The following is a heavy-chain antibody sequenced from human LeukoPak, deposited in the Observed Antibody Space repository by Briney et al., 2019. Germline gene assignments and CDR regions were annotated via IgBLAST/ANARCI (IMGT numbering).Heavy chain of an antibody. J-gene: IGHJ4*02. CDR3: ARDLGRDRYFDS. Sequence: GGSLRLSCAASGFTFSPYPMNWVRQAPGKGLEWVSYISGPSDTIHYADSVKGRFTISRDNAKNSLYLQMNSLGAEDTAVYYCARDLGRDRYFDSWGQGTLVTVSS. CDR2: ISGPSDTI. CDR1: GFTFSPYP. V-gene: IGHV3-48*04. D-gene: IGHD5-24*01.